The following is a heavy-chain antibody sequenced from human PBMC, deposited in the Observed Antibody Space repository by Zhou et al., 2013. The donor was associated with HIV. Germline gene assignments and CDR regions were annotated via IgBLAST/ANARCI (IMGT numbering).Heavy chain of an antibody. CDR1: GDTFRSDYA. CDR2: IIPFRGMA. J-gene: IGHJ4*02. CDR3: VRGPWRGTYYFDY. D-gene: IGHD1-26*01. Sequence: QVQLVQSGAEVKKPGSSVKVSCKASGDTFRSDYALSWVRQAPGQRLEWMGRIIPFRGMADYAQQFQDRVTITADKSTNSAYMELSSLTSEDTAVYYCVRGPWRGTYYFDYWGQGTLVTVSS. V-gene: IGHV1-69*04.